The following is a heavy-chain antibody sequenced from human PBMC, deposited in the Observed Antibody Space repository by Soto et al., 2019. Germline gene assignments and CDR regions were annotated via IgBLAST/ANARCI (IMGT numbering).Heavy chain of an antibody. D-gene: IGHD3-22*01. CDR1: GFTVSSNY. V-gene: IGHV3-53*01. J-gene: IGHJ3*02. CDR3: ARDAGRSGYYYDAFDI. Sequence: PVGSLRLSCAASGFTVSSNYMSWVRQAPGKGLEWVSVIYSGGSTYYADSVKGRFTISRDNSKNTLYLQMNSLRAEDTAVYYCARDAGRSGYYYDAFDIWGQGTMVTVS. CDR2: IYSGGST.